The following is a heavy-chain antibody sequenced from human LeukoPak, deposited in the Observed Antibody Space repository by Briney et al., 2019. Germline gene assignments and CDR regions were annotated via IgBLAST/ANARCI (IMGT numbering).Heavy chain of an antibody. Sequence: SETLSLTCTVSGGSVSSGSYYWSWIRQPPGKGLEWIGYIYYSGSTNYNPSLKSRVTISVDTSKNQFSLKLSSVTAADTAVYYCARFGVSYGWGQGTLVTVSS. V-gene: IGHV4-61*01. J-gene: IGHJ4*02. CDR3: ARFGVSYG. D-gene: IGHD3-10*01. CDR1: GGSVSSGSYY. CDR2: IYYSGST.